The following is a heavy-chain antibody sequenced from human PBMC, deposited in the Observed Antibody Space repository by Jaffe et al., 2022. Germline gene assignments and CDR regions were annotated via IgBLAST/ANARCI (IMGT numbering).Heavy chain of an antibody. V-gene: IGHV4-61*02. Sequence: QVQLQESGPGLVKPSQTLSLTCTVSGGSISSGSYYWSWIRQPAGKGLEWIGRIYTSGSTNYNPSLKSRVTISVDTSKNQFSLKLSSVTAADTAVYYCAWGGDGIEYYFDYWGQGTLVTVSS. CDR2: IYTSGST. J-gene: IGHJ4*02. CDR3: AWGGDGIEYYFDY. CDR1: GGSISSGSYY. D-gene: IGHD3-16*01.